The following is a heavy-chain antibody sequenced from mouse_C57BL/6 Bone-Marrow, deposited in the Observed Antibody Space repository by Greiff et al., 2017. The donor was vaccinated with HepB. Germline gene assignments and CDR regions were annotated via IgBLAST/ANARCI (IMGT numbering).Heavy chain of an antibody. J-gene: IGHJ3*01. Sequence: VQLVESGPELVKPGASVKISCKASGYAFSSSWMNWVKQRPGKGLEWIGRIYPGDGDTNYNGKFKGKATLTADKSSSTAYMQLSSLTSEDSAVYFCARWGGTFAYWGQGTLVTVSA. CDR1: GYAFSSSW. D-gene: IGHD4-1*01. CDR2: IYPGDGDT. V-gene: IGHV1-82*01. CDR3: ARWGGTFAY.